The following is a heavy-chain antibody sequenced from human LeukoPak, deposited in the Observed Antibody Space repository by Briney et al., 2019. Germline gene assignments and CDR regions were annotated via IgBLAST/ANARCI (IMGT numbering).Heavy chain of an antibody. CDR3: AKGRYYYALDAFDI. CDR1: GFTFSSYG. Sequence: PGGSLRLSCAASGFTFSSYGMHWVRQAPGKGLEWVAVISYDGSNKYYADSVKGRFTISRDNSKNTLYLQMNSLGAEDTAVYYCAKGRYYYALDAFDIWGQGTMVTVSS. J-gene: IGHJ3*02. CDR2: ISYDGSNK. V-gene: IGHV3-30*18. D-gene: IGHD3-10*01.